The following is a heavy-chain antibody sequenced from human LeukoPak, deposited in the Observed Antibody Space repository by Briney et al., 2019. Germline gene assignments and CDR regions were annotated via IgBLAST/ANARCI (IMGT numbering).Heavy chain of an antibody. CDR3: ARDTTGSLGHY. CDR2: INPNSGVT. CDR1: GYTFTGYF. J-gene: IGHJ4*02. Sequence: GASVKVSCKASGYTFTGYFMHWVRQAPGQGLEWMERINPNSGVTNYAQKFQGRVTMTRDTSINTAYMELSRLRSDDTAVYYCARDTTGSLGHYWGQVTLVTVSS. V-gene: IGHV1-2*06. D-gene: IGHD1-26*01.